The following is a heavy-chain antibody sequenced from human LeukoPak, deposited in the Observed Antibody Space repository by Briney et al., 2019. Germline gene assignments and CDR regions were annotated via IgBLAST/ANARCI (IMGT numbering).Heavy chain of an antibody. CDR1: GYTFTSYD. D-gene: IGHD4-17*01. Sequence: ASVKVSCKASGYTFTSYDINWVRQATGQGLEWMGWMNPNSGNTGYAQKFQGRVTMTRNTSISTAYMELSSLRSEDTAVYYCARTLLPIYGAPSEPFDYWGQGTLVTVSS. V-gene: IGHV1-8*01. CDR3: ARTLLPIYGAPSEPFDY. CDR2: MNPNSGNT. J-gene: IGHJ4*02.